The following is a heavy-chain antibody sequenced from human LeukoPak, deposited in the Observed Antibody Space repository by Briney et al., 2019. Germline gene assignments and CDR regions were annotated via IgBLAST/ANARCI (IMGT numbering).Heavy chain of an antibody. CDR2: IRYDGSNK. V-gene: IGHV3-30*02. Sequence: GGSLRLSCAASGFTFSSYGMHWVRQAPGKGLERVAFIRYDGSNKYYADSVKGRFTISRDNSKNTLYLQMNSLRAEDTAVYYCAKDLRSGSYYSNAFDIWGQGTMVTVSS. D-gene: IGHD1-26*01. CDR3: AKDLRSGSYYSNAFDI. J-gene: IGHJ3*02. CDR1: GFTFSSYG.